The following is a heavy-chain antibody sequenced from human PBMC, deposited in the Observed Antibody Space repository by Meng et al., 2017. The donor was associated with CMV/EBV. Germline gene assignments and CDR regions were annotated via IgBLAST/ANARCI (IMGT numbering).Heavy chain of an antibody. V-gene: IGHV1-69*05. J-gene: IGHJ6*02. D-gene: IGHD3-3*01. CDR1: GGTFSSYA. CDR3: ARVRNSKTYDFWSSKNVGPMDV. CDR2: IIPIFGTA. Sequence: SVKVSCKASGGTFSSYAISWVRQAPGQGLEWMGGIIPIFGTANYAQKFQGRVTITTDESTCTAYMELSSLRSEDTAVYYCARVRNSKTYDFWSSKNVGPMDVWGQGTTVTVSS.